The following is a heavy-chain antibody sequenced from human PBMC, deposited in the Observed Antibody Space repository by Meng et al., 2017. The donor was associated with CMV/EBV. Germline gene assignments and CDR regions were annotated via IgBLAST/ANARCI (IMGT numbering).Heavy chain of an antibody. CDR1: GGSISSGDYY. CDR2: IYYSGST. CDR3: ARVGRTSCYDY. D-gene: IGHD2-2*01. V-gene: IGHV4-30-4*08. J-gene: IGHJ4*02. Sequence: QSRRQQPAPALVKPSHTLSLTCTGSGGSISSGDYYWSWIRQPPGKGLEWIGYIYYSGSTYYNPSLKSRVTISVDTSKNQFSLKLSSVTAADTAVYYCARVGRTSCYDYWGQGTLVTVSS.